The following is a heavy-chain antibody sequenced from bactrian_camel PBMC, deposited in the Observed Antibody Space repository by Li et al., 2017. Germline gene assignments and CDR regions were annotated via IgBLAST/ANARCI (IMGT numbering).Heavy chain of an antibody. CDR3: AARPVNTRACGAGGRYEVGY. CDR1: GATQDIGC. CDR2: IYTLARSS. D-gene: IGHD5*01. Sequence: HVQLVESGGESVQAGGSLRLSCVASGATQDIGCMGWFRQAPGKEREVVAGIYTLARSSYYPDGSVKDRFTISLDSTKNTLYLQMDALKPEDTGMYYCAARPVNTRACGAGGRYEVGYWGQGTQ. J-gene: IGHJ4*01. V-gene: IGHV3S54*01.